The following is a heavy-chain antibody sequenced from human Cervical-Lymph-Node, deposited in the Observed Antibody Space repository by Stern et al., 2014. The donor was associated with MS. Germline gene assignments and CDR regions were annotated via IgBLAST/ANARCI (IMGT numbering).Heavy chain of an antibody. CDR2: FDPEDGET. D-gene: IGHD6-13*01. CDR3: ATDGSDSSSWPFDL. Sequence: QDQLVQSGAEVKKPGASVKVSCKVSGYTLTELSMHWVRQAPGKGLEWMGGFDPEDGETIYAQKFQGRVTMTEDTSTDTAYIELSSLRSEDTAVYYCATDGSDSSSWPFDLWGRGTLVTVSS. V-gene: IGHV1-24*01. J-gene: IGHJ2*01. CDR1: GYTLTELS.